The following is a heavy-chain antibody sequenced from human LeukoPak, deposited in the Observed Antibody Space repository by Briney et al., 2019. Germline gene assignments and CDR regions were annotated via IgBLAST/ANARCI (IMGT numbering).Heavy chain of an antibody. Sequence: PGGSLILSCAASGFTFSSYAMSWVRQAPGRGLEWVSAISASGDRTYYADSVKGRFTISRDNSKNTLYLQMNSLRAEDTAVYSCAKNGEVLSWFDPWGQGTLVTVSS. J-gene: IGHJ5*02. CDR1: GFTFSSYA. V-gene: IGHV3-23*01. D-gene: IGHD3-10*01. CDR2: ISASGDRT. CDR3: AKNGEVLSWFDP.